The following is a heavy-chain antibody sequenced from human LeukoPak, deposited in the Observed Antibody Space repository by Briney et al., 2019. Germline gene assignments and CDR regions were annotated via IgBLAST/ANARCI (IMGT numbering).Heavy chain of an antibody. CDR2: IYWNDDN. CDR3: THGSGWMSDF. V-gene: IGHV2-5*01. J-gene: IGHJ4*02. Sequence: SGPTLVKPTQTLTLTCTFSGFSLSSSAVGVSWIRRPPGKALEWLALIYWNDDNHYSPSLRSRLTITKDTPQNQVVLTMTNMDPVDTATYYCTHGSGWMSDFWGQGIPVTVSS. D-gene: IGHD6-19*01. CDR1: GFSLSSSAVG.